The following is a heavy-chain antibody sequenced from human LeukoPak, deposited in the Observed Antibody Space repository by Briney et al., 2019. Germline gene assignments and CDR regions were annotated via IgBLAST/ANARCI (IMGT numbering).Heavy chain of an antibody. CDR3: AREGLTIFGVVAPYYFDY. J-gene: IGHJ4*02. V-gene: IGHV1-69*04. CDR1: GGTFSSYA. CDR2: IIPIFGIA. D-gene: IGHD3-3*01. Sequence: SVKVSCKASGGTFSSYASSWVRQAPGQGLEWMGRIIPIFGIANYAQKFQGRVTITADKSTSTAYMELSSLRSEDTAVYYCAREGLTIFGVVAPYYFDYWGQGTLVTVSS.